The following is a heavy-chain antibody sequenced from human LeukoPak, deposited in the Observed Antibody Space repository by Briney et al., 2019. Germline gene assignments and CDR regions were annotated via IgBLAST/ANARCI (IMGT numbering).Heavy chain of an antibody. V-gene: IGHV3-23*01. Sequence: GGSLRLSCAASGFTFSGYAMSWVRQAPGKGLEWVSSISGSADTTYNADSVKGRSTISRDNSKNTLYLQMNSLRTEDTAVYYCAKRGSSSSAFRTDFWGQGTLVTVSS. CDR2: ISGSADTT. CDR3: AKRGSSSSAFRTDF. J-gene: IGHJ4*02. D-gene: IGHD6-6*01. CDR1: GFTFSGYA.